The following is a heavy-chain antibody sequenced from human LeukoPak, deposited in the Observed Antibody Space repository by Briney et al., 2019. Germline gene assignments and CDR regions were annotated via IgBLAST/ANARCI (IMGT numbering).Heavy chain of an antibody. CDR2: INPSSGDT. CDR1: GYTLTGYY. V-gene: IGHV1-2*02. Sequence: ASVKVSCKASGYTLTGYYMHWVRLAPGQGGEWMGWINPSSGDTNYAQKFQGRVTMTRDTSISTAYMELSRLRSDDTAVYYCAKNPYEYYFDYWGQGTLVTVSS. D-gene: IGHD5-12*01. J-gene: IGHJ4*02. CDR3: AKNPYEYYFDY.